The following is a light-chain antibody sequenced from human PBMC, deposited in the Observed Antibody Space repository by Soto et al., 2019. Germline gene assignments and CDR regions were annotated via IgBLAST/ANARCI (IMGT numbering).Light chain of an antibody. J-gene: IGLJ2*01. V-gene: IGLV2-14*01. CDR3: SSYTSSNYVV. CDR1: SSDVGGYNY. Sequence: QSVLTQPASVSGSPGQSITISCSGTSSDVGGYNYVSWYQQHPGKAPKLMIYDVSNRPSGVSNHFSGSKSGNTASLTISGLQAEDEADYYCSSYTSSNYVVFGGGTQLTVL. CDR2: DVS.